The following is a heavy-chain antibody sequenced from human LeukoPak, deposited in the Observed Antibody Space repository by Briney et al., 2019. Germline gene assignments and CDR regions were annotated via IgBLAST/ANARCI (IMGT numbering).Heavy chain of an antibody. CDR2: IYTSGST. V-gene: IGHV4-4*07. CDR3: ARQGPNCSGGSCYSRLFSTFDY. CDR1: GGSISSYY. Sequence: PSETLSLTCTVSGGSISSYYWSWIRQPAGKGLEWIGRIYTSGSTNYNPSLKSRVTMSVDTSKNQFSLKLSSVTAAGTAVYYCARQGPNCSGGSCYSRLFSTFDYWGQGTLVTVSS. D-gene: IGHD2-15*01. J-gene: IGHJ4*02.